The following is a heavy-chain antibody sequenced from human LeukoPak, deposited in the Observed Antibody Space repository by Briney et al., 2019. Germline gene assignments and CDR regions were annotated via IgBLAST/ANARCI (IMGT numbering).Heavy chain of an antibody. CDR2: IIPIFGTA. V-gene: IGHV1-69*06. CDR3: ARDGGYYDSSGSPGMDV. CDR1: GGTFSSYA. D-gene: IGHD3-22*01. Sequence: GASVKVSCKASGGTFSSYAISWVRQAPGQGLEWMGGIIPIFGTANYAQKFQGRVTITADKSTSTAYMELSSLRSEDTAVYYCARDGGYYDSSGSPGMDVWGQGTTVTVSS. J-gene: IGHJ6*02.